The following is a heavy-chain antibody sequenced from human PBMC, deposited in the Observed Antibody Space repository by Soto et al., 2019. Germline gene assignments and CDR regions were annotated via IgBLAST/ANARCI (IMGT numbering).Heavy chain of an antibody. Sequence: QVQLVESGGGVVQPGRSLRLSCAASGFTFSSYAMHWVRQAPGKGLEWVAVISYDGSNKYYADSVKGRFTISRDNSKNTLYLQMNSLRAEDTAVYYCASPGLEVVPAAIGYYYGMDVW. CDR2: ISYDGSNK. D-gene: IGHD2-2*01. V-gene: IGHV3-30-3*01. J-gene: IGHJ6*01. CDR1: GFTFSSYA. CDR3: ASPGLEVVPAAIGYYYGMDV.